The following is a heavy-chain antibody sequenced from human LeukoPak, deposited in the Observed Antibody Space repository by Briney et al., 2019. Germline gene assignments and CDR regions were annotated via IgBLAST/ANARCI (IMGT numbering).Heavy chain of an antibody. CDR1: GFTFSSYG. CDR3: ARDPRRFSGWLRGYYFDY. D-gene: IGHD6-19*01. J-gene: IGHJ4*02. V-gene: IGHV3-30*03. Sequence: GGSLRLSCAASGFTFSSYGMHWVRQAPGKGLEWVAVISYDGSNKYYADSVKGRFTISRDNSKNTLYLQMNSLRAEDTAVYYCARDPRRFSGWLRGYYFDYWGQGTLVTVSS. CDR2: ISYDGSNK.